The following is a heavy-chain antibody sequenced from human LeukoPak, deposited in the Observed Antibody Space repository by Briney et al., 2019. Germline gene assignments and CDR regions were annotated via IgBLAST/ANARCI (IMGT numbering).Heavy chain of an antibody. CDR2: IYYSGST. V-gene: IGHV4-61*05. Sequence: KSSETLSLTCTVSGGSISSSSYYWSWIRQPPGKGLEWIGYIYYSGSTNYNPSLKSRVTISVDTSKNQFSLKLSSVTAADTAVYYCARVRGRQQQLAPFDYWGQGTLVTVSS. CDR3: ARVRGRQQQLAPFDY. D-gene: IGHD6-13*01. CDR1: GGSISSSSYY. J-gene: IGHJ4*02.